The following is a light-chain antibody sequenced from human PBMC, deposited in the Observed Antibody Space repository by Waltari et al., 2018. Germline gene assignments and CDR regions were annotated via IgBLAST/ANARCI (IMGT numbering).Light chain of an antibody. CDR2: EVS. Sequence: QSALTQPASVSGSPGQSITISCPGASGDVESYNLVSWYQQHPGKAPKLMIYEVSKRPSGVSNRFSGSKSGNTASLTISGLQAEDEADYYCCSYAGSSTLVFGGGTKLTVL. CDR3: CSYAGSSTLV. V-gene: IGLV2-23*02. J-gene: IGLJ3*02. CDR1: SGDVESYNL.